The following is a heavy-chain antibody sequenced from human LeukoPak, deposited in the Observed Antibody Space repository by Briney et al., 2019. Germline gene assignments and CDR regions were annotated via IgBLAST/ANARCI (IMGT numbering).Heavy chain of an antibody. CDR1: GGSISSSSYY. D-gene: IGHD6-6*01. Sequence: PSETLSLTCTVSGGSISSSSYYWGWIRQPPGRGLEWIGSIYYSGSTYYNPSLKSRVTISVDTSKNQFSLKLSSVTAADTAVYYCARRPLSSSGNDWYFDLWGRGTLVTVSS. V-gene: IGHV4-39*01. J-gene: IGHJ2*01. CDR2: IYYSGST. CDR3: ARRPLSSSGNDWYFDL.